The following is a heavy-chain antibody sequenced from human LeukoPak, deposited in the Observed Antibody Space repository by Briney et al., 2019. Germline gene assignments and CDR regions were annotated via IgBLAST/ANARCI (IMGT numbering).Heavy chain of an antibody. CDR3: ARDSDYYDSSGYPNWFDP. D-gene: IGHD3-22*01. CDR1: GGSISSYY. Sequence: PSETLSLTCTVSGGSISSYYWSWIRQPPGKGPEWIGYIYYSGSTNYNPSLKSRVTISVDTSKNQFSLKLSSVTAADTAVYYCARDSDYYDSSGYPNWFDPWGQGTLVTVSS. J-gene: IGHJ5*02. V-gene: IGHV4-59*01. CDR2: IYYSGST.